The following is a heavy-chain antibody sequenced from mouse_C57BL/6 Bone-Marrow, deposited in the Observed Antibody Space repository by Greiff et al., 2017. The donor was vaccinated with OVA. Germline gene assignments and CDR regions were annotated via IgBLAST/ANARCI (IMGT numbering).Heavy chain of an antibody. V-gene: IGHV1-64*01. Sequence: VQLQQPGAELVKPGASVKLSCKASGYTFTSYWMHWVKQRPGQGLEWIGMIHPNSGSTNYNEKFKSKATLTVDKSSSTAYMQLSSLTSEDSAVYYCARSNWDENYFDYWGQGTTLTVSS. J-gene: IGHJ2*01. CDR3: ARSNWDENYFDY. CDR1: GYTFTSYW. CDR2: IHPNSGST. D-gene: IGHD4-1*01.